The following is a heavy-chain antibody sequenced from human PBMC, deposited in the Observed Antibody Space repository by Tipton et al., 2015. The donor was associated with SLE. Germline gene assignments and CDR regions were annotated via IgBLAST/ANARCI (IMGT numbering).Heavy chain of an antibody. D-gene: IGHD4-17*01. J-gene: IGHJ4*02. CDR3: ARIHPNNYGDYGPFDY. CDR2: IYYSGNT. Sequence: TLSLTCTVSSYSISSGYYWGWIRQPPGKGLEWIGSIYHSGSIYYSGNTYYNPSLESGVTISADTFKNQFSLKVTSVTAADTAVYFCARIHPNNYGDYGPFDYWGQGILVTVSS. V-gene: IGHV4-38-2*02. CDR1: SYSISSGYY.